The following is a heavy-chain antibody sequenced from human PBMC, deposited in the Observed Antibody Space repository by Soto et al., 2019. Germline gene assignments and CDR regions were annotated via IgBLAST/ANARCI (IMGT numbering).Heavy chain of an antibody. CDR1: GGTFSSYA. D-gene: IGHD2-15*01. J-gene: IGHJ3*02. V-gene: IGHV1-69*01. CDR2: IIPIFGTA. CDR3: ARDGYCSGGSCIGNAFDI. Sequence: QVQLVQSGAEVKKPGSSVKVSCKASGGTFSSYAISWVRKAPGQGLEWMGGIIPIFGTANYAQKFQGRVTITAAEATSTAYMELSSLRSEDTAVYYCARDGYCSGGSCIGNAFDIWGQGTMVTVSS.